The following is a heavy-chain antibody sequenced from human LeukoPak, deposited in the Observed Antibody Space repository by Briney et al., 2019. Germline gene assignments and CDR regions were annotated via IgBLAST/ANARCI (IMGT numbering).Heavy chain of an antibody. D-gene: IGHD2-15*01. J-gene: IGHJ4*02. CDR3: AKEEFCSGGSCYPDY. V-gene: IGHV3-30*02. Sequence: GGSLRLSCAASGFTFSSYGMHWVRQAPGKGLEWVAFIRYDGSNKYYADSVKGRFTISRDNSKNTLYLQMNSLRAEDTAVHYCAKEEFCSGGSCYPDYWGQGTLVTVSS. CDR2: IRYDGSNK. CDR1: GFTFSSYG.